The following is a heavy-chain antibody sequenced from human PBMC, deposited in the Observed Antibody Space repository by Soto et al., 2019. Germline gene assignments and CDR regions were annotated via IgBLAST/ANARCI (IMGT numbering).Heavy chain of an antibody. CDR1: GFTFSSYA. J-gene: IGHJ1*01. Sequence: GGSLRLSCAASGFTFSSYAMSWVRQAPGKGLEWVSAISGSGGSTYYADSVKGRFTISRDNSKNMLYLQMNSLRAEDTAVYYCAKDYYDILTGYYIEYFQHWGQGTLVTVSS. CDR3: AKDYYDILTGYYIEYFQH. V-gene: IGHV3-23*01. D-gene: IGHD3-9*01. CDR2: ISGSGGST.